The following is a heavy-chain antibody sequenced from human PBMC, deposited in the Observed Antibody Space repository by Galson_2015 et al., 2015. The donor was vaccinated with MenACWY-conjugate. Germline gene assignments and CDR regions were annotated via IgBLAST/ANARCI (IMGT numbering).Heavy chain of an antibody. CDR3: ARVSRSAAAGTGYYYYYMDV. V-gene: IGHV3-21*01. CDR2: ISSSSSYI. J-gene: IGHJ6*03. D-gene: IGHD6-13*01. CDR1: GFTFSSYG. Sequence: SLRLSCAASGFTFSSYGMHWVRQAPGKGLEWVSSISSSSSYIYYADSVKGRFTISRDNAKNSLYLQMNSLRAEDTAVYYCARVSRSAAAGTGYYYYYMDVWGKGTTVTVSS.